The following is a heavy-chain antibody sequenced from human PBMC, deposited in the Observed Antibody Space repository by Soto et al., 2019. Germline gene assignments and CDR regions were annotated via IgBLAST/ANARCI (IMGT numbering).Heavy chain of an antibody. Sequence: QVHLVQSGAEVKKPGASVKVSCKGSGYDFTTYGITWVRQAPGQGLEWMAWISAHNGNTDYAQKLQSRVTVTRDTSTSTAYMELRSLRSDDTAVYYGARGRYGDYWGQGALVTVSS. V-gene: IGHV1-18*01. CDR1: GYDFTTYG. D-gene: IGHD1-1*01. J-gene: IGHJ4*02. CDR2: ISAHNGNT. CDR3: ARGRYGDY.